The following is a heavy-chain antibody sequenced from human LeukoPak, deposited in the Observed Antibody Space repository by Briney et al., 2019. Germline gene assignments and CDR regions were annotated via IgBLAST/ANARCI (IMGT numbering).Heavy chain of an antibody. V-gene: IGHV1-69*04. CDR2: IIPILGIA. Sequence: SVKVSCKASGGTFSSYAISWVRQAPGQGLEWMGRIIPILGIANYAQKFQGRVTITADKSTSTAYMELSSLRSEDTAAYYCARSKYYYGSGSHRGSYYYYGMDVWGQGTTVTVSS. D-gene: IGHD3-10*01. J-gene: IGHJ6*02. CDR3: ARSKYYYGSGSHRGSYYYYGMDV. CDR1: GGTFSSYA.